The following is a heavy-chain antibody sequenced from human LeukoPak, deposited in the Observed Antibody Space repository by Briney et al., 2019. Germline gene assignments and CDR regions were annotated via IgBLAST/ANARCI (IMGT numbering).Heavy chain of an antibody. CDR3: ARWARDSSSTLDY. CDR1: GFTFSSYS. V-gene: IGHV3-21*01. CDR2: ISSSSSYI. D-gene: IGHD6-6*01. Sequence: GGSLRLSCAASGFTFSSYSMNWVRQAPGKGLEWVSSISSSSSYIYYADSVKGRFTISRDNAKNTLYLQMNSLRAEDTAVYYCARWARDSSSTLDYWGQGTLVTVSS. J-gene: IGHJ4*02.